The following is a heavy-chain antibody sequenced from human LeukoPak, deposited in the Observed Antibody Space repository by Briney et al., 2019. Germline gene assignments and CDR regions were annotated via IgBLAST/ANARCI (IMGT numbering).Heavy chain of an antibody. Sequence: ASVKVSCKASGGTFSSYTISWVRQAPGQGLEWMGRIILILGIANYAQKFQGRDTITADKSTSTAYMELSSLRSEDTAVYYCAREPHGADSGSYEDYWGQGTLVTVSS. J-gene: IGHJ4*02. D-gene: IGHD1-26*01. V-gene: IGHV1-69*04. CDR1: GGTFSSYT. CDR2: IILILGIA. CDR3: AREPHGADSGSYEDY.